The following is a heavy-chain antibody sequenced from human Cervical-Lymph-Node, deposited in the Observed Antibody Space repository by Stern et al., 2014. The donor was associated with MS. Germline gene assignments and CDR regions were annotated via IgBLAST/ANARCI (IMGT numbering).Heavy chain of an antibody. CDR1: GFTFSSYG. Sequence: VQLVESGGGVVQPGRSLRLSCAASGFTFSSYGIHWVRQAPGQGLERGAVIWYDGSNKYYADSVKGRFTISRDNSKNTLYLQMNSLRVEDTAVYYCAREGGNTAEYFQHWGQGTLVTVSS. CDR3: AREGGNTAEYFQH. D-gene: IGHD4-23*01. CDR2: IWYDGSNK. V-gene: IGHV3-33*01. J-gene: IGHJ1*01.